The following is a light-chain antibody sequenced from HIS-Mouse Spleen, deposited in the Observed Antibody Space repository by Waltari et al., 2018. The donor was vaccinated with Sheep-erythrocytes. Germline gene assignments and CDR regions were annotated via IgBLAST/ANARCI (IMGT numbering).Light chain of an antibody. CDR2: AAS. V-gene: IGKV1-12*01. Sequence: DIQMTQSPSSVSASVGDRVTITCRASQGISSRLAWYQQKPGKAPKLLIYAASSLQSGVPSRFSGSGSGTDFPLTIRRLQPEDFATYYCQQANSVPITFGQGTRLEIK. CDR3: QQANSVPIT. J-gene: IGKJ5*01. CDR1: QGISSR.